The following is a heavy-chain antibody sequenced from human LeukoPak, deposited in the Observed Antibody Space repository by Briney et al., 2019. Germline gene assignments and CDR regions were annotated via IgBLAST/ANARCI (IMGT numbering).Heavy chain of an antibody. J-gene: IGHJ6*03. CDR1: GGSFSGYY. Sequence: SETLSLTCAVYGGSFSGYYWSWIRQPPGKGLEWIGEINHSGSTNSNPSLKSRVTISVYTSKNQFSLKLSPVTAAATAVYYYWRDYRYCSGGSCYPHTSYYYYYMDGGGKGTTVTVS. CDR3: WRDYRYCSGGSCYPHTSYYYYYMDG. V-gene: IGHV4-34*01. D-gene: IGHD2-15*01. CDR2: INHSGST.